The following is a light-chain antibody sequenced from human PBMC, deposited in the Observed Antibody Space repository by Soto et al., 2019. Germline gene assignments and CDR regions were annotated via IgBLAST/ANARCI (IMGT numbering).Light chain of an antibody. CDR2: EVS. V-gene: IGLV2-14*01. Sequence: QSALTQSASVSGSPGQSITISCTGTSSDVGGYNYVSWYQQHPGKAPKLMIYEVSNRPSGVSNRFSGSKSGNTASLTISGLQAEDEADYYCSSYTSSSTRVFGTGTKLTVL. CDR1: SSDVGGYNY. J-gene: IGLJ1*01. CDR3: SSYTSSSTRV.